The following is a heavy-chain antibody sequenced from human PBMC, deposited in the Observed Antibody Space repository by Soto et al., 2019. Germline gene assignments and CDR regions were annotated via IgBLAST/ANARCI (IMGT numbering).Heavy chain of an antibody. D-gene: IGHD1-26*01. CDR1: GYTFRNYG. CDR3: ARDRQWEPLLY. V-gene: IGHV1-18*01. Sequence: QVQLVQSGSEVKKPGASVRVTCKASGYTFRNYGISWVREAPGQGLEWMGWVSAYNRNSNYAQKFEDRVIMTADTVTSTGYWELRGLRSDDTAIYYCARDRQWEPLLYWGQGTLVTVSS. J-gene: IGHJ4*02. CDR2: VSAYNRNS.